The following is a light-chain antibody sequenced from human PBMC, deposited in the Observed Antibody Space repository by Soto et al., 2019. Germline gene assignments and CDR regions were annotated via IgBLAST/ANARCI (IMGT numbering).Light chain of an antibody. CDR2: GES. J-gene: IGKJ1*01. CDR1: QSVSSSY. V-gene: IGKV3-20*01. Sequence: EIVLAQSPGTLSLSPGERATLSCRASQSVSSSYLAWYQQKPGQAPRRLILGESSRATGITDRLSGSGAGTDFTLTISSLEQDDFAVDYCQQYGSSPLTFGQGTRVEI. CDR3: QQYGSSPLT.